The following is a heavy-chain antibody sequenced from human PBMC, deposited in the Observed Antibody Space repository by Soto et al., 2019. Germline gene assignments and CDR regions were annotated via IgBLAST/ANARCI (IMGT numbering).Heavy chain of an antibody. D-gene: IGHD3-22*01. CDR2: IYYSGST. CDR1: GGSVSSGRFY. J-gene: IGHJ3*02. V-gene: IGHV4-61*01. CDR3: ATDLSTMIVGRTAFDI. Sequence: SETLSLTCTVSGGSVSSGRFYWSWIRQPPGKGLEWIGYIYYSGSTNYNPSLKSRVTISVDTSKNQFSLKLSSVTAADTAVYYCATDLSTMIVGRTAFDIWGQGTMVTVSS.